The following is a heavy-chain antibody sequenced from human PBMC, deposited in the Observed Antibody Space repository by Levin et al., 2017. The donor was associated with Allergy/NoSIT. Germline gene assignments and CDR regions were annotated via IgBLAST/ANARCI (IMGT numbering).Heavy chain of an antibody. CDR1: GYSFTDYY. V-gene: IGHV1-2*04. Sequence: GGSLRLSCKASGYSFTDYYIHWVRQAPGQGLEWMGWIDPNSGGTNYAQMFQGWVTMTRDTSISTAYMELSRLRSDDTAVYYCATSGRRAVAVDYFDYWGQGSLVTVSS. CDR2: IDPNSGGT. CDR3: ATSGRRAVAVDYFDY. D-gene: IGHD6-19*01. J-gene: IGHJ4*02.